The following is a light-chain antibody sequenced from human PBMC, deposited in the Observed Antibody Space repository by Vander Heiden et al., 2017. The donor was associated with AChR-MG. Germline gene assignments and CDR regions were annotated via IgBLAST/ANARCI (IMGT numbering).Light chain of an antibody. CDR1: SSDVGSYIR. CDR2: EVS. CDR3: SSLTGSSNRIV. J-gene: IGLJ1*01. Sequence: QSALTPPPSVSGSPGQSVPLPCPGTSSDVGSYIRVAWYQQPPGTAPKLLIYEVSKRPSGVPDRFSGSKSGNTASLTITGLQAVDEADYYCSSLTGSSNRIVFGTGTRVTVL. V-gene: IGLV2-18*02.